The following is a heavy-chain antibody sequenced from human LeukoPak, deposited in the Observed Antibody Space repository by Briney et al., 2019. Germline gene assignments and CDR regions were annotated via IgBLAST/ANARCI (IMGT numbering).Heavy chain of an antibody. CDR2: IIPIFGTA. Sequence: SSVKVSCKASGGTFSSYAISWVRQAPGQGLEWMAGIIPIFGTANYAQKFQGRVTITADESTSTAYMELSSLRSEDTAVYYCAGDCGGDCYSPEPDAFDIWGQGTMVTVSS. D-gene: IGHD2-21*01. J-gene: IGHJ3*02. V-gene: IGHV1-69*01. CDR3: AGDCGGDCYSPEPDAFDI. CDR1: GGTFSSYA.